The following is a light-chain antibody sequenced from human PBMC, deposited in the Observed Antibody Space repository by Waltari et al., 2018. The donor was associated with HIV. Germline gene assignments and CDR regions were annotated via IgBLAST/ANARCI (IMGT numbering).Light chain of an antibody. J-gene: IGKJ1*01. CDR3: QQYYTYPWT. V-gene: IGKV1-5*03. Sequence: DIQMTQSPSTLSASVGDRVTITCRASQSINRWLAWYQQKQGKGPNLLISTGSSLKSGVPLRFSGSGSGTEFTLTISSLQPDDFATYYCQQYYTYPWTFGQGTKVEIK. CDR2: TGS. CDR1: QSINRW.